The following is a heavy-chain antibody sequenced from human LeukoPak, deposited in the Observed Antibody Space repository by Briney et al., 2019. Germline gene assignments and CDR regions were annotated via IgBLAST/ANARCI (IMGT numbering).Heavy chain of an antibody. CDR2: ISGSGGST. Sequence: GGSLRLSCAASGFTFSSYAMSWVRQAPGKGLEWVSAISGSGGSTYYADSVKGRFTISRDNSKNTLYLQMNSLRAEDTAVYYCAKSDPRVPAAKGWFDPWGQGALVTVSS. V-gene: IGHV3-23*01. J-gene: IGHJ5*02. CDR3: AKSDPRVPAAKGWFDP. CDR1: GFTFSSYA. D-gene: IGHD2-2*01.